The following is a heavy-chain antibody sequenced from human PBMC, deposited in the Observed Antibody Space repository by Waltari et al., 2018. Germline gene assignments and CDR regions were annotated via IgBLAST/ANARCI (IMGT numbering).Heavy chain of an antibody. J-gene: IGHJ2*01. D-gene: IGHD1-26*01. CDR2: IYYSGST. CDR1: GCSISSHA. V-gene: IGHV4-59*11. CDR3: ASTIVGATKSPLGDWYFDL. Sequence: QVQLQESGPGLVKPSETLSLTCTVSGCSISSHAWSWIRQPPGKGLEWIGYIYYSGSTNYNPSLKSRVTISVDTSKNQFSLKLSSVTAADTAVYYCASTIVGATKSPLGDWYFDLWGRGTLVTVSS.